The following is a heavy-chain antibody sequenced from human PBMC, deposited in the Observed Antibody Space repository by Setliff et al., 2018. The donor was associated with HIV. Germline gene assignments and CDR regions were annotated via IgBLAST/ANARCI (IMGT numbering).Heavy chain of an antibody. V-gene: IGHV4-34*01. CDR1: GGSFSGYC. J-gene: IGHJ4*02. CDR2: MQHSGRT. D-gene: IGHD6-13*01. Sequence: SETLSLTCAVYGGSFSGYCWSWIRQPPGKGLEWIGEMQHSGRTNYNPSLRSRVTTSVDTSKSQFSLKLSSVTAADTAVYYCARDGYSSSWYVISGSFDYWGQGILVTVSS. CDR3: ARDGYSSSWYVISGSFDY.